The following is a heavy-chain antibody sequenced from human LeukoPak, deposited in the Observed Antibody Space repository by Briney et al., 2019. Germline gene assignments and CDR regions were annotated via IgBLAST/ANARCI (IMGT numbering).Heavy chain of an antibody. CDR1: GGSFSGYY. V-gene: IGHV4-34*01. CDR3: ARSGYSYRYVDY. CDR2: INHSGST. D-gene: IGHD5-18*01. Sequence: TSETLSLTCAVYGGSFSGYYWSWIRQPPGKGLEWIGEINHSGSTNYNPSLKSRVTISVDTSKNQFSLKLSSVTAADTAVYYCARSGYSYRYVDYWGQGTLVTVSS. J-gene: IGHJ4*02.